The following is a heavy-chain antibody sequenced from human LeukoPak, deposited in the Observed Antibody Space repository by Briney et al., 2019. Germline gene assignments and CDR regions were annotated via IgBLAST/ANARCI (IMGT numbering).Heavy chain of an antibody. CDR1: GFTFGDYA. D-gene: IGHD3-22*01. CDR3: TREDYYGSSGYYDY. V-gene: IGHV3-49*03. J-gene: IGHJ4*02. CDR2: IRSKAYGGTT. Sequence: GRSLRLSCTASGFTFGDYAMSWFRQAPGKGLEWVGFIRSKAYGGTTEYAASVKGRFTISRDDSKSIAYLQMNSLKTEDTAVYYCTREDYYGSSGYYDYWGQGTLVTVSS.